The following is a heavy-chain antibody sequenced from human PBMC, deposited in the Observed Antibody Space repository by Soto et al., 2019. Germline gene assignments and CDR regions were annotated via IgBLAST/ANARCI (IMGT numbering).Heavy chain of an antibody. CDR3: LIDGWYSIQAPY. CDR1: GFTFSSHG. D-gene: IGHD6-19*01. Sequence: QVQLVESGGGVVQPGRSLRLSCAASGFTFSSHGMHWVRQAPGKGLEWVAVIWYDGSNKYYADSVKGRFTISRDDSKNMVYLQMNSLRAEDTAVYYCLIDGWYSIQAPYWGQGTLVTVSS. J-gene: IGHJ4*02. CDR2: IWYDGSNK. V-gene: IGHV3-33*03.